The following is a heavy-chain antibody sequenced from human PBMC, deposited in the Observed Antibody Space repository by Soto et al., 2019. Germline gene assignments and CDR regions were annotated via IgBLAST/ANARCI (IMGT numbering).Heavy chain of an antibody. J-gene: IGHJ4*02. CDR2: IDPSDSQT. D-gene: IGHD3-22*01. Sequence: GESLKISCKGSGYSFASSWITWVRQKPGKGLEWMGRIDPSDSQTYYSPSFRGHVTISVTKSITTVFLQWSSLRASDTAMYYCARQIYDSDTGPNFQYYFDSWGQGTPVTVSS. CDR3: ARQIYDSDTGPNFQYYFDS. V-gene: IGHV5-10-1*01. CDR1: GYSFASSW.